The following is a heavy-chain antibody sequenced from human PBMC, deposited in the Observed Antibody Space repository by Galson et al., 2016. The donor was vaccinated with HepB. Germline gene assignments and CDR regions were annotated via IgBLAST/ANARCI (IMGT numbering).Heavy chain of an antibody. J-gene: IGHJ3*01. CDR2: IWSDGSST. CDR1: GFTFTTYG. D-gene: IGHD3-10*02. Sequence: SLRLSCAASGFTFTTYGMHWVRQAPGKGLEWVAVIWSDGSSTNYAHSVQGRFTVSGDNSKNTLYLQMDRLRAEDTAFYYCARDRPVRITNFGKVPDTALDVWGQGIMVTVSS. CDR3: ARDRPVRITNFGKVPDTALDV. V-gene: IGHV3-33*01.